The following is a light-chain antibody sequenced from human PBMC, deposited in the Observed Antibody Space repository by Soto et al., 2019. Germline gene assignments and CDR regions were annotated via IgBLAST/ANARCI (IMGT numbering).Light chain of an antibody. CDR2: GAS. CDR1: QSISSH. V-gene: IGKV3-15*01. Sequence: EIVMTQSPGTLSVSPGEGVTLSCRASQSISSHVAWYQQQFGQAPRLLIHGASTRATGIPARFSGTGSRTEFTLTISSLQSEDFAVYYCQQYNNWPWTFGQGTKVDI. J-gene: IGKJ1*01. CDR3: QQYNNWPWT.